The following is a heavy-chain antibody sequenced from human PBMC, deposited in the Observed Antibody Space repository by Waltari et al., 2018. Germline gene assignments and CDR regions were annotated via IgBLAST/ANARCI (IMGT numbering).Heavy chain of an antibody. CDR2: IYTSGST. V-gene: IGHV4-61*02. CDR1: GGSNSSGSYY. CDR3: ANGGGATDWYFDL. D-gene: IGHD1-26*01. J-gene: IGHJ2*01. Sequence: QVQLQESGPGLVKPSQTLSLTCTVSGGSNSSGSYYWTWIRQPTGKGLEGIGRIYTSGSTNYNPSLKSRVTISVDTSKNQFSLKLSSVTAADTAVYYCANGGGATDWYFDLWGRGTLVTVSS.